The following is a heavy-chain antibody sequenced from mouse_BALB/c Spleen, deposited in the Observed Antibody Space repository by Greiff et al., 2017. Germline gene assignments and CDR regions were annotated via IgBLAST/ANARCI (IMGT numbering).Heavy chain of an antibody. Sequence: EVKVVESGGGLVQPGGSLKLSCAASGFTFSSYTMSWVRQTPEKRLEWVAYISNGGGSTYYPDTVKGRFTISRDNAKNTLYLQMSSLKSEDTAMYYCERENYGSSFDDWGQGTTLTVAS. V-gene: IGHV5-12-2*01. CDR1: GFTFSSYT. CDR2: ISNGGGST. D-gene: IGHD1-1*01. J-gene: IGHJ2*01. CDR3: ERENYGSSFDD.